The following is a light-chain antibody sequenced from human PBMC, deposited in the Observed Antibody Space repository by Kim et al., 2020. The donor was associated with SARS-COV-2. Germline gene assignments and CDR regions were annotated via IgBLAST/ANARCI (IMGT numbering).Light chain of an antibody. Sequence: EIVLTQSPGTLSLSPGERATLSCRASQSVSSSYLAWYQQKPGQAPRLLIYGASSRATGIPDRFSGSVSGTDFTLTISRLEPEDFAVYYCQQYGSSPLYTFGQGTKLEI. J-gene: IGKJ2*01. V-gene: IGKV3-20*01. CDR1: QSVSSSY. CDR3: QQYGSSPLYT. CDR2: GAS.